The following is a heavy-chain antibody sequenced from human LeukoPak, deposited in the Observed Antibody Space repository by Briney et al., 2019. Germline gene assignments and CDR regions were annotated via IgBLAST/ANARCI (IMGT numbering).Heavy chain of an antibody. CDR1: GFTFSSYS. CDR3: ARDLSGIHDC. CDR2: IGSSSSYI. Sequence: GGSLRLSCAASGFTFSSYSMNWVRQAPGKGLEWVSSIGSSSSYIYYRDSVKGRSTISRDDAKNSLYLQMNSLRAEDTAVYYCARDLSGIHDCWGQGTLVTVSS. J-gene: IGHJ4*02. D-gene: IGHD3-10*01. V-gene: IGHV3-21*01.